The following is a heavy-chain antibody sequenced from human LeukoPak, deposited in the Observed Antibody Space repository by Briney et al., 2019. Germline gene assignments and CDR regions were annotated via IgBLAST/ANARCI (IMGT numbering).Heavy chain of an antibody. CDR2: IKQDGSEK. J-gene: IGHJ4*02. D-gene: IGHD1-26*01. CDR3: ARVDSGSQDY. Sequence: PGGSLRLSCAASGFTFGSYAMSWVRQAPGKGLEWVANIKQDGSEKYYVDSVKGRFTISRDNAKNSLYLQMNSLRAEDTAVYYCARVDSGSQDYWGQGTLVTVSS. CDR1: GFTFGSYA. V-gene: IGHV3-7*01.